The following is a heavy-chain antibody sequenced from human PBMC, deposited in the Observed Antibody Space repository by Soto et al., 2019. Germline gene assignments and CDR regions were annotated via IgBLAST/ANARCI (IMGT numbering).Heavy chain of an antibody. Sequence: SESLSLTCTVSGVSISSGDYYWIWIRQPPGKGLEWGGYSCYSGTTYDNPSLKCRVTISVATSKHQFSLKLSSVTAADTAVYYCAGEALELGNDFDIWGQGTMVTVSS. D-gene: IGHD1-7*01. CDR3: AGEALELGNDFDI. CDR2: SCYSGTT. J-gene: IGHJ3*02. V-gene: IGHV4-30-4*08. CDR1: GVSISSGDYY.